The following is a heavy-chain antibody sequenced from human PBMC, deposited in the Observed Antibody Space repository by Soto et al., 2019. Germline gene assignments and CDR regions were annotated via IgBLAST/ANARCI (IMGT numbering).Heavy chain of an antibody. V-gene: IGHV3-30*18. Sequence: GGSLRLSCAASGFTFSGYGMHWVRQAPGKGLEWVAVISYDGSNKYYADSVKGRFTISRDNSKNTLYLQMNSLRAEDTAVYYCAKDLGYSSSSEEYYYGMDVWGQGTTVTVSS. CDR3: AKDLGYSSSSEEYYYGMDV. CDR1: GFTFSGYG. D-gene: IGHD6-6*01. J-gene: IGHJ6*02. CDR2: ISYDGSNK.